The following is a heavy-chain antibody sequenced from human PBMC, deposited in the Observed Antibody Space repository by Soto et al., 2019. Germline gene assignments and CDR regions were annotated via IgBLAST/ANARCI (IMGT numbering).Heavy chain of an antibody. CDR1: GYSFTSYW. Sequence: GESLKISCKGSGYSFTSYWIGWVRQMPGKGLEWMGIIYPGDSDTRYSPSFQGQATISADKSISTAYLQWSSLKASDTAMYYCATLLAAEPHYFDYWGQGTLVTVSS. CDR3: ATLLAAEPHYFDY. J-gene: IGHJ4*02. D-gene: IGHD6-13*01. CDR2: IYPGDSDT. V-gene: IGHV5-51*01.